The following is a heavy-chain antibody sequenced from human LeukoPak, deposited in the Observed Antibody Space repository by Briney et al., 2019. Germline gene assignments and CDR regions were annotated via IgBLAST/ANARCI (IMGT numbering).Heavy chain of an antibody. Sequence: PGGSLRLSCAASGFTFSSYAVTWVRQAPGKGLEWVSGITGSGDTTFYADSVKDRFTISRDNSKNTLYLQMHSLRAEDTAVYYCVKDYSTIAAAANPLFDYWGQGALVTVSS. J-gene: IGHJ4*02. D-gene: IGHD6-13*01. V-gene: IGHV3-23*01. CDR1: GFTFSSYA. CDR2: ITGSGDTT. CDR3: VKDYSTIAAAANPLFDY.